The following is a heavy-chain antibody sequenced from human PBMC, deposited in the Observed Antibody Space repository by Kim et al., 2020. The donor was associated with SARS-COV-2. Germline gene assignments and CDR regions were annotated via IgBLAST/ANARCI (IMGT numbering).Heavy chain of an antibody. V-gene: IGHV6-1*01. CDR2: TYYRSKWYN. D-gene: IGHD6-19*01. CDR3: ARDWALRRSGWYYFDY. CDR1: GDSVSSNSAA. J-gene: IGHJ4*02. Sequence: SQTLSLTCAISGDSVSSNSAAWNWIRQSPSRGLEWLGRTYYRSKWYNDYAVSVKSRITINPDTSKNQFSLQLNSVTPEDTAVYYCARDWALRRSGWYYFDYWGQGTLVTVSS.